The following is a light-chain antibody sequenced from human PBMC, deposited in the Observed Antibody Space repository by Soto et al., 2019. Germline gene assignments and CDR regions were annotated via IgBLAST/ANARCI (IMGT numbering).Light chain of an antibody. V-gene: IGKV3-20*01. CDR3: QQYGGT. Sequence: EIVLTQSPGTLSLSPGERATLSCRASQSVSSSYLAWYQQKPGQAPRLLIYGASSRATGIPDRFSGSGSGTDFTLTISRLEPEDFAVYYCQQYGGTFGQGTKVESK. CDR1: QSVSSSY. CDR2: GAS. J-gene: IGKJ1*01.